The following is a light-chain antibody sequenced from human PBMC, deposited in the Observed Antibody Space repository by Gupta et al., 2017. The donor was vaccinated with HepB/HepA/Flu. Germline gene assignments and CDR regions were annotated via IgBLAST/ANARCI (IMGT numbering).Light chain of an antibody. Sequence: DIVMTPTPLSSPVTLGQPASISCRSSESLVHRDGSTYLNWLHQRPGQPPRLLIYRVSNRFSGVPDRFSGSGAGTDFTLIISRVEAEDVGIYYCMQATRFPRTFGQGTKVEIE. CDR2: RVS. J-gene: IGKJ1*01. CDR3: MQATRFPRT. CDR1: ESLVHRDGSTY. V-gene: IGKV2-24*01.